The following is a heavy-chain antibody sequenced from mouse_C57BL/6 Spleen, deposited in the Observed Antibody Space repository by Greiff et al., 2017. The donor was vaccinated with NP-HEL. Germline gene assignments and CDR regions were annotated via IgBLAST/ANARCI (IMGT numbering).Heavy chain of an antibody. CDR2: ISYGGST. CDR3: ARYTLRSPENYGRRD. D-gene: IGHD1-1*01. V-gene: IGHV3-8*01. Sequence: DVQLQESGPGLAKPSQTLSLSCSATGYSITSYYWNWIRKFPGHKLEYMGYISYGGSTYYNPSLISRISITGDTSKNQYYLQLNSVTTEDTATYYCARYTLRSPENYGRRDWGQGTLVTVSA. J-gene: IGHJ3*01. CDR1: GYSITSYY.